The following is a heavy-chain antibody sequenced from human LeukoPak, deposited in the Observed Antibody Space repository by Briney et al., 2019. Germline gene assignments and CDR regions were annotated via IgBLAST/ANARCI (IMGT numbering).Heavy chain of an antibody. J-gene: IGHJ4*02. Sequence: SETLSLTCAVYGGSFSGYYWSWIRQPPGKGLEWIGEINHSGSTNYNPSLKSRVTISVDTSKNQFSLKLSSVTAADTAVYYCARGLGGDTDYWGRGTLVTVSS. CDR2: INHSGST. D-gene: IGHD3-10*01. CDR3: ARGLGGDTDY. V-gene: IGHV4-34*01. CDR1: GGSFSGYY.